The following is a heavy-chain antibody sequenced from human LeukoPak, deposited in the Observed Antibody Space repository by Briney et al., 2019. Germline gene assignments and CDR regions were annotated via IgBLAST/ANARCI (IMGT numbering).Heavy chain of an antibody. CDR3: ASREPKRDGDYWDAFDI. CDR1: GGPISSGSYY. J-gene: IGHJ3*02. D-gene: IGHD4-17*01. CDR2: IYTSGST. Sequence: SETLSLTCTVSGGPISSGSYYWSWIRQPAGKGLEWIGRIYTSGSTNYNPSLKSRVTISVDTSKNQFSLKLSSVTAADTAVYYCASREPKRDGDYWDAFDIWGQGTMVTVSS. V-gene: IGHV4-61*02.